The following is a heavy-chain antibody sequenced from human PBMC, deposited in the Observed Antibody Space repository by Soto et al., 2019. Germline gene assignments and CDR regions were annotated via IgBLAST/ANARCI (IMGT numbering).Heavy chain of an antibody. D-gene: IGHD3-9*01. V-gene: IGHV4-61*01. CDR3: ARGYDILDHYGMDV. Sequence: PSETLSLTCTVSGGSISNGYYYWSWVRQNPGKGLEWIGYIYYSGSTMYNPSLKSRVTISVDTSKNQFSLKLSSVTAADTAVYYCARGYDILDHYGMDVWGQGTTVTVSS. CDR1: GGSISNGYYY. CDR2: IYYSGST. J-gene: IGHJ6*02.